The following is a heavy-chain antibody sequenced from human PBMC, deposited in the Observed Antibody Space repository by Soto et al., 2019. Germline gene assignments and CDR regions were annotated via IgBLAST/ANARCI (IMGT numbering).Heavy chain of an antibody. V-gene: IGHV3-30*01. Sequence: QVQLVESGGGVVQPGRSLRLSCAASPFTFSGYAMHWVRQAPGKGLEWVAVISHDGNNKYYADSVKGRFTISRDNSRNTLYLQMNSLRAENTAVYYCTSVGYGVILVSAFDIWGQGTMVTVSS. D-gene: IGHD3-3*01. CDR3: TSVGYGVILVSAFDI. CDR1: PFTFSGYA. J-gene: IGHJ3*02. CDR2: ISHDGNNK.